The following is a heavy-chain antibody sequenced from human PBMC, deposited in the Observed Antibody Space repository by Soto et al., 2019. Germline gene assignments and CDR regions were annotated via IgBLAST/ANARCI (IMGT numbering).Heavy chain of an antibody. CDR1: GYTFTSYG. D-gene: IGHD3-10*01. CDR2: ISAYNGNT. Sequence: ASVKVSCKASGYTFTSYGISWVRQAPGQGLEWMGWISAYNGNTNYAQKLQGRVTMTTDTSTSTAYMELRSLRSDDTAVYYCAREFMVRGVISGFDYWGQGTLVTVSS. J-gene: IGHJ4*02. V-gene: IGHV1-18*01. CDR3: AREFMVRGVISGFDY.